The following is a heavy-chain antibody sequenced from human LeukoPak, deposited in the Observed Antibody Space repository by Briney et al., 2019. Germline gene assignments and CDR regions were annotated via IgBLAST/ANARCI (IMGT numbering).Heavy chain of an antibody. V-gene: IGHV3-73*01. Sequence: GGSLRLSCAASGFTFSGSAMHWVRQASGKGLEWVGHIRSKANSYATAYAASVKGRFTISRDDSKNTAYLQMNSLKTEDTAAYYCTSTFPYDSSGQDYYYGMDVWGQGTTVTVSS. CDR2: IRSKANSYAT. CDR3: TSTFPYDSSGQDYYYGMDV. J-gene: IGHJ6*02. CDR1: GFTFSGSA. D-gene: IGHD3-22*01.